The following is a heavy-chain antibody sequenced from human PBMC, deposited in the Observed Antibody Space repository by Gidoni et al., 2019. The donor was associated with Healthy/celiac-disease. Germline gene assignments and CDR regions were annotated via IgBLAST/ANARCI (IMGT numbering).Heavy chain of an antibody. V-gene: IGHV3-7*01. Sequence: EVQRVESGGGLVQPGGALRLACAAAGFTLSSYWMSWFRQAPGKGLEGVAHIQQDGRETYYVDSVKGRFTISRANAKNSLYLQMTSLRAADTAVYYCARDPAMEDYWGQGTLVTVSS. CDR2: IQQDGRET. J-gene: IGHJ4*02. CDR3: ARDPAMEDY. D-gene: IGHD5-18*01. CDR1: GFTLSSYW.